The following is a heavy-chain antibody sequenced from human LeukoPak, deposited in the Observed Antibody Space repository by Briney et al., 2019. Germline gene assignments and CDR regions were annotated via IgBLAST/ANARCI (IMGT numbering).Heavy chain of an antibody. CDR1: GFTFSSYS. J-gene: IGHJ4*02. Sequence: GGSLRLSCAASGFTFSSYSMNWVRQAPGKGLEWVSSISSSSSYIYYADSVKGRFTISRDNAKNSLYLQMNSLRAEDTAVYYCARGMFSSWYTVDYWGQGTLVTVSS. CDR3: ARGMFSSWYTVDY. D-gene: IGHD6-13*01. CDR2: ISSSSSYI. V-gene: IGHV3-21*01.